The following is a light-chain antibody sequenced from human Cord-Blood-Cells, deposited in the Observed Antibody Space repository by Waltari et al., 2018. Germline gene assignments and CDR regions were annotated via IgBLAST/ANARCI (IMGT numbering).Light chain of an antibody. CDR3: SSYAGSNNVV. V-gene: IGLV2-8*01. CDR2: EVS. CDR1: SRDVGGYNY. J-gene: IGLJ2*01. Sequence: QSALTQPPSASGSPGQSVTISCTGTSRDVGGYNYVSWYQQHPGKSTKLMIYEVSKRPSGVPDRFSGSKSGNTASLTVSGLQAEDEADYYCSSYAGSNNVVFGGGTKLTVL.